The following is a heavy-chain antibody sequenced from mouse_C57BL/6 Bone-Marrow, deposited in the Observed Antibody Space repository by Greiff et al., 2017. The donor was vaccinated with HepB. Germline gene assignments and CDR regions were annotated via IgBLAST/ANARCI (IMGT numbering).Heavy chain of an antibody. J-gene: IGHJ1*03. V-gene: IGHV3-6*01. CDR1: GYSITSGYY. D-gene: IGHD2-12*01. CDR2: ISYDGSN. CDR3: AREGDCYDDYIYV. Sequence: EVQLQESGPGLVKPSQSLSLTCSVTGYSITSGYYWNWIRQFPGNKLEWMGYISYDGSNNYNPSLKNRISITRDTSKNQFFLKLNSVTTEDTATYYCAREGDCYDDYIYVWGTGTTVTVCS.